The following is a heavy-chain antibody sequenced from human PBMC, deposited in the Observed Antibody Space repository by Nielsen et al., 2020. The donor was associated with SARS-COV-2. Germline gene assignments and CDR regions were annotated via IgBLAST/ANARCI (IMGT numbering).Heavy chain of an antibody. Sequence: ASVKVSCKASGYIFTTYAMHWVRQAPGQGLEWMGRINPNSGGANYAQKFQGRVTMTGDTSINIAYMELSRLRSDDTAVYYCTRAFRRPPYDGMDVWGQGTTVTVSS. V-gene: IGHV1-2*06. D-gene: IGHD3-10*01. CDR2: INPNSGGA. J-gene: IGHJ6*02. CDR3: TRAFRRPPYDGMDV. CDR1: GYIFTTYA.